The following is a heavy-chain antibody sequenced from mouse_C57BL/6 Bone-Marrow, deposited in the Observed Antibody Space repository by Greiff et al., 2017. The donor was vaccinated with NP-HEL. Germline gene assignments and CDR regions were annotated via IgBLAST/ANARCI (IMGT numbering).Heavy chain of an antibody. Sequence: DVMLVESGGGLVKPGGSLKLSCAASGFTFSSYAMSWVRQTPEKRLEWVATISDGGSYTYYPDNVKGRFTISRDNAKNNLYLQMSHLKSEDTAMYYCARDDPHYYGSSPWFAYWGQGTLVTVSA. D-gene: IGHD1-1*01. CDR2: ISDGGSYT. V-gene: IGHV5-4*01. J-gene: IGHJ3*01. CDR1: GFTFSSYA. CDR3: ARDDPHYYGSSPWFAY.